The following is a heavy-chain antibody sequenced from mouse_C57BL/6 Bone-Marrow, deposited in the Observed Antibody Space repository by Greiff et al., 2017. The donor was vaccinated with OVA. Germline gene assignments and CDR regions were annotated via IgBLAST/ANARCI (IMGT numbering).Heavy chain of an antibody. V-gene: IGHV1-63*01. Sequence: VQLQESGAELVRPGTSVKMSCKASGYTFTNYWIGWAKQRPGHGLEWIGDIYPGGGYTNYNEKFKGKATLTADKSSSTAYMQFSSLTSEDSAIYYCARDYGSRYFDVWGTGTTVTVSS. CDR1: GYTFTNYW. CDR2: IYPGGGYT. J-gene: IGHJ1*03. D-gene: IGHD1-1*01. CDR3: ARDYGSRYFDV.